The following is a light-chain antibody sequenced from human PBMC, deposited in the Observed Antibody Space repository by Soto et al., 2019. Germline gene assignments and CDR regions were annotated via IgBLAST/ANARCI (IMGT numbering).Light chain of an antibody. CDR2: AAS. CDR3: QQSSDIPYT. CDR1: QTISTY. Sequence: DIQMTQSPSSLSASVGDRVTITCRASQTISTYLNWYQQNPGKAPKLLIYAASSLQSGVPSRFSGSGSGTDFTLTISSLQPEDFATYYCQQSSDIPYTFGQGTNLELK. V-gene: IGKV1-39*01. J-gene: IGKJ2*01.